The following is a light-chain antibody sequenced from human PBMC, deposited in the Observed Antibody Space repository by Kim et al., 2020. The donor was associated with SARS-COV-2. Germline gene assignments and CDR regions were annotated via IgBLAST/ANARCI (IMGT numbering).Light chain of an antibody. J-gene: IGKJ4*01. V-gene: IGKV3-11*01. CDR3: QQRSTWELS. Sequence: EIVLTQSPATLSLSPGDRAALSCRASQSVTTHLAWYQQKPGQAPRLLIQDTSHRAAGIPDRFSGRGSGTDFILTISSLEPEDFAVYYCQQRSTWELSFGGGTKVEI. CDR1: QSVTTH. CDR2: DTS.